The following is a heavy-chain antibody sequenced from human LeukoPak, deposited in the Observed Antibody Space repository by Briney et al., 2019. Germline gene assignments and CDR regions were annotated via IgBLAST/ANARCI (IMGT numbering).Heavy chain of an antibody. CDR1: GGSINNTLFY. D-gene: IGHD3-16*01. CDR2: VYYDGIN. J-gene: IGHJ4*02. Sequence: SETLSLTCTVSGGSINNTLFYWGWIRQPPGKGLEWIGTVYYDGINYSSPSLKSRVATSVDTSKNQFSLRLSSVTAAYTAVYYCARISRWGPYWGQGSLVTVAS. V-gene: IGHV4-39*07. CDR3: ARISRWGPY.